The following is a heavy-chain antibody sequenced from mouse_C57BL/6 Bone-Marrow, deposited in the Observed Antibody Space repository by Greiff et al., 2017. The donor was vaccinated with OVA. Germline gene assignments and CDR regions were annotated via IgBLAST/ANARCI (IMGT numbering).Heavy chain of an antibody. CDR1: GYTFTSYW. Sequence: QVQLQQPGAELVMPGASVKLSCKASGYTFTSYWMHWVKQRPGQGLEWIGEIDPSDSYTNYNQKFKGKSTLTVDKSSSTAYMQLSSLTSEDSAVYYGARWDYSNYDGFAYWGQGTLVTVSA. CDR2: IDPSDSYT. CDR3: ARWDYSNYDGFAY. J-gene: IGHJ3*01. V-gene: IGHV1-69*01. D-gene: IGHD2-5*01.